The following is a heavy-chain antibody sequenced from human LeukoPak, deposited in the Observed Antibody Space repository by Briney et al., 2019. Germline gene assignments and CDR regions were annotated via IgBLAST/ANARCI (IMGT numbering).Heavy chain of an antibody. CDR1: GGSFSGYY. J-gene: IGHJ5*02. Sequence: SETLSLTCAVYGGSFSGYYWSWIRQPPGKGLEWIGEINHSGSTNYNPSLKSRVTISVDTSKNQFSLKLSSVTAADTAVYYCARRGYCSGGSCYSGPAKTITYNWFDPWGQGTLVTVSS. CDR2: INHSGST. V-gene: IGHV4-34*01. CDR3: ARRGYCSGGSCYSGPAKTITYNWFDP. D-gene: IGHD2-15*01.